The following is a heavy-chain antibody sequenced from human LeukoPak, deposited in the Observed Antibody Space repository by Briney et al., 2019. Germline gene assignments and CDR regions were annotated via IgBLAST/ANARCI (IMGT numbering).Heavy chain of an antibody. Sequence: GESLKISCAASGFTFSSYSMHWVRQSPGKGLEWVSSISSSSSYIYYTDSLKGRFTVSRDNAKKSLYLQMNSLRAEDTAVYFCAREGLYNYGYVYGYWGQGTLVTVSS. CDR3: AREGLYNYGYVYGY. V-gene: IGHV3-21*01. CDR2: ISSSSSYI. CDR1: GFTFSSYS. D-gene: IGHD5-18*01. J-gene: IGHJ4*02.